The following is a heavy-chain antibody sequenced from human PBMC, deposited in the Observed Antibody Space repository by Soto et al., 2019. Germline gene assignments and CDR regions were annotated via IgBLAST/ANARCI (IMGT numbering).Heavy chain of an antibody. CDR3: AKDLTRQLAYWLDP. V-gene: IGHV1-2*02. CDR2: INAHSGGT. J-gene: IGHJ5*02. Sequence: GASGKVSCKASGFSFTGYYIHWLRQAPGQGLEWMGWINAHSGGTEYAQKFQGRVTLTRDTSIATAYLTLTSLTSDDTALYYCAKDLTRQLAYWLDPWGQGTPVPVSS. CDR1: GFSFTGYY. D-gene: IGHD6-6*01.